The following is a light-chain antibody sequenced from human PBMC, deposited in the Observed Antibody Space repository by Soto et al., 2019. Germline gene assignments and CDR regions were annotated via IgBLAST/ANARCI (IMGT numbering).Light chain of an antibody. V-gene: IGKV3-20*01. Sequence: ILLTQSAGTLSLSPGERATLSCRASQSVSNNYLAWYQQKPGQAPRLLIYGASNRATGIPDRFSGSGSGTDFTLTISRLAPEDFAVYYCQQYGSSGTFGQGTNVDIK. CDR2: GAS. J-gene: IGKJ1*01. CDR3: QQYGSSGT. CDR1: QSVSNNY.